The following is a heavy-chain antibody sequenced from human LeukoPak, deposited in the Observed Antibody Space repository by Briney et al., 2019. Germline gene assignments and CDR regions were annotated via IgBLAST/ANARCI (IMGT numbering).Heavy chain of an antibody. Sequence: GGSLRLSCAASGFTFKNYAMNWVRQAPGKGLEWVSGISGSGGRTYYAGSVKGRFTISRDNSKNTLYVQMNSLRAEDTAVYYCAKDESAAAGYFDYWGQGTLVTVSS. J-gene: IGHJ4*02. CDR3: AKDESAAAGYFDY. V-gene: IGHV3-23*01. CDR2: ISGSGGRT. D-gene: IGHD6-13*01. CDR1: GFTFKNYA.